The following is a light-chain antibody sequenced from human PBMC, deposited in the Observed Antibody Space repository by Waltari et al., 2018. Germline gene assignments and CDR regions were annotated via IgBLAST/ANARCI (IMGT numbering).Light chain of an antibody. CDR1: SSDVGSYHL. Sequence: QSALTQPASVSGSPGQSITISCTGTSSDVGSYHLVSWYQQHPGKAPKLVIYGVNKRPSGVSNRFSGSKSGNTASLTISGLQAEDEADYYCCSYVSDITLYVFATGTKVTVL. J-gene: IGLJ1*01. V-gene: IGLV2-23*02. CDR3: CSYVSDITLYV. CDR2: GVN.